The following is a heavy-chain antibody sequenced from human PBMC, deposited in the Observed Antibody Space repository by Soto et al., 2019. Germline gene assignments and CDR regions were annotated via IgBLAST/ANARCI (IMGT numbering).Heavy chain of an antibody. V-gene: IGHV3-23*01. CDR2: IAYSGSST. J-gene: IGHJ4*02. D-gene: IGHD1-26*01. Sequence: EVQLLESGGGLVQPGGSLRLSCAASGFTFSSYAMSWVRQAPGKGLEWVSAIAYSGSSTFYAESVRGRFTISRDNSGNTVYLQMNCLRADDTAIYYCAKYREGAKASPFDCWGQGTLVTVSS. CDR3: AKYREGAKASPFDC. CDR1: GFTFSSYA.